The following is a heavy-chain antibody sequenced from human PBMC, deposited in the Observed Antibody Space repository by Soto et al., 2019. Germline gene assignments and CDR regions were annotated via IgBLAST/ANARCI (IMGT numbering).Heavy chain of an antibody. Sequence: EVQLVESGGDLVQPGGSLRLSCAASGFSFSTYWMSWVRQAPGKGLEWVAHISQDGSDKYYVDSVKGRFTISRDNTKNSLFLQMNSLRAEDTAVYYCLRDGGLTWGQGTLVTVSS. V-gene: IGHV3-7*04. CDR3: LRDGGLT. J-gene: IGHJ5*02. CDR2: ISQDGSDK. D-gene: IGHD3-16*01. CDR1: GFSFSTYW.